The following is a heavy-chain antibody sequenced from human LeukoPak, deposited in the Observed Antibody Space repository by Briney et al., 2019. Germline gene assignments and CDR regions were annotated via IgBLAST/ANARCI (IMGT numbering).Heavy chain of an antibody. CDR2: ISYDGSYK. V-gene: IGHV3-30*04. J-gene: IGHJ4*02. Sequence: PGRSLRLSCAASGFTFSNYAMHWVRQAPGQGLEWVAVISYDGSYKDNADSVKGRFTISRDNFKKMLYLQMNSLKTEDTAVYFCARGARKGDDYGGFFDYWGQGTLVTVSS. D-gene: IGHD4-23*01. CDR1: GFTFSNYA. CDR3: ARGARKGDDYGGFFDY.